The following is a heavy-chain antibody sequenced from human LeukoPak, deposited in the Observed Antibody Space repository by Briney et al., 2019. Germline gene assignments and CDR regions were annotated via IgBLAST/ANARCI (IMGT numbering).Heavy chain of an antibody. D-gene: IGHD3-9*01. V-gene: IGHV3-23*01. CDR1: GFTFSSYA. CDR2: ISGSGGST. CDR3: AKVPAPYYDILTGYSYQYYFDY. J-gene: IGHJ4*02. Sequence: GGSLRLSCAASGFTFSSYAMSWVRQAPGKGLGWVSAISGSGGSTYYADSVKGRFTISRDNSKNTLYLQMNSLRAEDTAVYYCAKVPAPYYDILTGYSYQYYFDYWGQGTLVTVSS.